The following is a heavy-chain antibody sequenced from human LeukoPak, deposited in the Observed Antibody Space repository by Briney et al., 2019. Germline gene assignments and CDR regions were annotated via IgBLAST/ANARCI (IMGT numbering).Heavy chain of an antibody. V-gene: IGHV3-64D*06. D-gene: IGHD5-18*01. J-gene: IGHJ4*02. CDR1: GXTFXXXA. CDR3: VCPESGYSYGYGY. Sequence: GGSLRLSCSASGXTFXXXAXXXXXXAXGXXLXXVLFISSSGDNTYYADSVQGRVTIYRDNYENTLYLHMSSLRAEDTAVYYCVCPESGYSYGYGYWGQGTLVTVSS. CDR2: ISSSGDNT.